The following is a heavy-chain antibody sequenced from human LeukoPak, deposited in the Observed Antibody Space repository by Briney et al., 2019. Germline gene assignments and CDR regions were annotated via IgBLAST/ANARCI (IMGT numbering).Heavy chain of an antibody. CDR2: ISSSSSYI. CDR3: ARDLADYGDYALDY. CDR1: GFTFSSYS. J-gene: IGHJ4*02. D-gene: IGHD4-17*01. V-gene: IGHV3-21*06. Sequence: GGSLRLSCAASGFTFSSYSMNWVRQAPGKGLEWVSSISSSSSYIYYADSVKGRFTISRDNAMNSLYLQMNSLRAEDTAVYYCARDLADYGDYALDYWGQGTLVTVSS.